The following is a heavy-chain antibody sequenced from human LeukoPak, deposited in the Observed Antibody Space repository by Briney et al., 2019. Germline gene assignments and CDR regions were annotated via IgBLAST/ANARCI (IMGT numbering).Heavy chain of an antibody. CDR1: GFTFSNYE. CDR2: ISHSGRTI. D-gene: IGHD6-13*01. V-gene: IGHV3-48*03. CDR3: ARGVGSSWPGWFDP. J-gene: IGHJ5*02. Sequence: GGSLRLSCAAPGFTFSNYELNWVRQAPGKGLEWASYISHSGRTIYYADSVKGRFTISRDNAKNSLYLQMNSLRAEDTAVYYCARGVGSSWPGWFDPWGQGTLVTVSS.